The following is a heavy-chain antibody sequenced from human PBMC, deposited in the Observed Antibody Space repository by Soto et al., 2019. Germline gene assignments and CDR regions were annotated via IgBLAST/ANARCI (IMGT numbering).Heavy chain of an antibody. Sequence: GGSLRLSCAASGFTFSSYGMHWVRQAPGKGLEWVAVIWYDGSNKYYADSVKGRFTISRDNSKNTLYLQMNSLRAEDTAVYYCARGPYYYDSSGYDGGYYYYYGMDVWGQGTTVTVSS. CDR3: ARGPYYYDSSGYDGGYYYYYGMDV. J-gene: IGHJ6*02. CDR2: IWYDGSNK. D-gene: IGHD3-22*01. CDR1: GFTFSSYG. V-gene: IGHV3-33*01.